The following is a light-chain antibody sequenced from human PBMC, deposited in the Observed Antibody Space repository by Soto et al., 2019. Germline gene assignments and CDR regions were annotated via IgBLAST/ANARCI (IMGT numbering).Light chain of an antibody. J-gene: IGKJ1*01. V-gene: IGKV1-5*03. CDR2: KAS. CDR3: QHYNTYPWT. CDR1: QSISSW. Sequence: DIQISQSPSTLSASVGDRVTITCRASQSISSWLAWYQHKPGKAPNLLIHKASHLESGVPSRFSGSGSGTEFTLTISSLQPGDFATYYCQHYNTYPWTFGQGTKVDIK.